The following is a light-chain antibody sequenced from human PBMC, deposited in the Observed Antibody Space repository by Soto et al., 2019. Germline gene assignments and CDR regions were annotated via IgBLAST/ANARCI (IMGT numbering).Light chain of an antibody. CDR2: GAY. CDR1: QSVRNSY. Sequence: EIVLTQSPGTLSLSPGERATLSCRASQSVRNSYLAWYQQKPGQAPRLLIYGAYTRATGIPVRFSGSGSGTDFTLTISRLEPEDFAVYYCQQYGSSGTFGQGTKVDIK. CDR3: QQYGSSGT. V-gene: IGKV3-20*01. J-gene: IGKJ1*01.